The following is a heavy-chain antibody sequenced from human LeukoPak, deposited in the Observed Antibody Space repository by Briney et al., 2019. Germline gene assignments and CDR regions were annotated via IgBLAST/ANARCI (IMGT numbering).Heavy chain of an antibody. D-gene: IGHD6-6*01. CDR3: ARVGSSPTPKPQRPPIDY. CDR2: INHSGST. J-gene: IGHJ4*02. V-gene: IGHV4-30-2*01. CDR1: GGSISSGGYS. Sequence: SQTLSLTCAVSGGSISSGGYSWSWIRQPPGKGLEWIGEINHSGSTNYNPSLKSRVTISVDTSKNQFSLKLSSVTAADTAVYYCARVGSSPTPKPQRPPIDYWGQGTLVTVSS.